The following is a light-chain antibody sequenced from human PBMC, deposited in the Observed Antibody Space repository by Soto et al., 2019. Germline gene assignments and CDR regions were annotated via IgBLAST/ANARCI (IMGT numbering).Light chain of an antibody. CDR2: DVS. CDR1: SSDVGGYNS. Sequence: QSALTQPRSVSGSPGQSVTISCTGTSSDVGGYNSVSWYQQHPSKAPRLMIYDVSKRPSGVPDRFFGSKSGSTASLTISGLQAEDEADYYCCSYAGSYARVFGGGTKLTVL. J-gene: IGLJ3*02. V-gene: IGLV2-11*01. CDR3: CSYAGSYARV.